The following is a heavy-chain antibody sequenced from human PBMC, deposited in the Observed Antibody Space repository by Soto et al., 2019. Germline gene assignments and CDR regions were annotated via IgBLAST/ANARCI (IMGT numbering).Heavy chain of an antibody. D-gene: IGHD2-15*01. CDR3: ARTGLRHCSGGSCYSAYGWFDP. Sequence: QVRLQESGPGLVKASQTLSLTCTVSGGFIYSADYFWGWIRQSPGKGLEWIGYISYSGNTYYNPSFKSRVASSADASKNQFSLNLRSVTAADTAVYYCARTGLRHCSGGSCYSAYGWFDPWGQGTLVTVSS. CDR1: GGFIYSADYF. V-gene: IGHV4-30-4*01. J-gene: IGHJ5*02. CDR2: ISYSGNT.